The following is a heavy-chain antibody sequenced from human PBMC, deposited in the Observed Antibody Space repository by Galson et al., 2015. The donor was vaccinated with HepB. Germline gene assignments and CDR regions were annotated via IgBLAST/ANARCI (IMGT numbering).Heavy chain of an antibody. Sequence: SLRLSCAASGFTFSDYYMTWIRQAPGKGLEWVSYISSSSSYTNYADSVKGRFTISRDNAKNSLYLQMNSLRAEDTAVYYCARGKQLAHPDAFDIWGQGTMVTVSS. CDR1: GFTFSDYY. J-gene: IGHJ3*02. D-gene: IGHD6-13*01. CDR3: ARGKQLAHPDAFDI. CDR2: ISSSSSYT. V-gene: IGHV3-11*06.